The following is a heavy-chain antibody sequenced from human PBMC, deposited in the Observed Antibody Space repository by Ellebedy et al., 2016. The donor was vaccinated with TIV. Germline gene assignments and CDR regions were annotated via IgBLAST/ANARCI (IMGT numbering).Heavy chain of an antibody. CDR3: AINQQLGY. Sequence: ASVKVSCKPSGYTFTSNYIHWVRQAPGQGLEWMGWINPKSGDTKSAQKFQGWVTMTRDTSISTAYMELSRLRSDDTAVYYCAINQQLGYWGQGTLVTVSS. J-gene: IGHJ4*02. CDR1: GYTFTSNY. CDR2: INPKSGDT. D-gene: IGHD6-6*01. V-gene: IGHV1-2*04.